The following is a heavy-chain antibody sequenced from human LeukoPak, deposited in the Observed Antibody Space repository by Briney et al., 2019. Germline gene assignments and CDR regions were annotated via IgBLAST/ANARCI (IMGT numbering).Heavy chain of an antibody. J-gene: IGHJ6*02. Sequence: GGSLRLSCAASGFTFSGYAMSWVRQAPGKGLEWVPAISGSGGSTYYADSVKGRFTISRDNSKNTLYLQMNSLRAEDTAVYYCAKVGIFGWLHYSYGMDVWGQGTTVTVSS. CDR1: GFTFSGYA. CDR2: ISGSGGST. D-gene: IGHD5-12*01. V-gene: IGHV3-23*01. CDR3: AKVGIFGWLHYSYGMDV.